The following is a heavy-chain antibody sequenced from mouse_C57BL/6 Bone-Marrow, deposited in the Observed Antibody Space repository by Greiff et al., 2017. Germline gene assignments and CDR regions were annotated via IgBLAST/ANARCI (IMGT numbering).Heavy chain of an antibody. Sequence: EVKLMESGGGLVKPGGSLKLSCAASGFIFSDYGMHWVRQAPEKGLEWIAFINSGSNTVYYADTVTGRFTISRDNAKNTLFLQMTSLRSEDTAMYCCARRGDYGYFDVWGTGTTVTVSS. D-gene: IGHD2-13*01. CDR1: GFIFSDYG. V-gene: IGHV5-17*01. CDR3: ARRGDYGYFDV. CDR2: INSGSNTV. J-gene: IGHJ1*03.